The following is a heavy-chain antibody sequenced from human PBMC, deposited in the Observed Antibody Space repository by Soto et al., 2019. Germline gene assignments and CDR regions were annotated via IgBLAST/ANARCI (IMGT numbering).Heavy chain of an antibody. V-gene: IGHV3-15*07. Sequence: PGGSLRLSCAASGFTFSNAWMNWVRQAPGKGLEWVGRIKSKTDGGTTDYAAPVKGRFTISRDDSKNTLYLQMNSLKTEDTAVYYCTTESSDIVVVRDDFWSGYHDYWGQGTLVTVSS. CDR3: TTESSDIVVVRDDFWSGYHDY. CDR1: GFTFSNAW. D-gene: IGHD3-3*01. CDR2: IKSKTDGGTT. J-gene: IGHJ4*02.